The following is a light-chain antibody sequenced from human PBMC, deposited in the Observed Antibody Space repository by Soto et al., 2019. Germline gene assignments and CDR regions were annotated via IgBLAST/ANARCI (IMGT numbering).Light chain of an antibody. CDR1: SGHSNYA. CDR3: QTWGTGVVV. CDR2: LNSDGSH. V-gene: IGLV4-69*01. J-gene: IGLJ2*01. Sequence: QSVLTQSPSASASLGASVKLTCTLSSGHSNYAVAWHQQQPEKGPRYLMRLNSDGSHNKGDGIPHRFSGSSSGAERYLIISSLQSEDESDYYCQTWGTGVVVFGGGTKLTVL.